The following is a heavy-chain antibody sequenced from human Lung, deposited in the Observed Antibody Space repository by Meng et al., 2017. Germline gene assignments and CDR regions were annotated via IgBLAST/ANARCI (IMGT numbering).Heavy chain of an antibody. V-gene: IGHV4-34*01. CDR1: GGSFSDYY. Sequence: VQICRGGAVLLKPSETLSLPSVVSGGSFSDYYWSWIRQPPGKGLEWIGEINHSGSTNYNPSLESRATISVDTSQNNLSLKLSSVTAADSAVYYCARGPTTMAHDFDYWGQGTLVTVSS. CDR3: ARGPTTMAHDFDY. CDR2: INHSGST. J-gene: IGHJ4*02. D-gene: IGHD4-11*01.